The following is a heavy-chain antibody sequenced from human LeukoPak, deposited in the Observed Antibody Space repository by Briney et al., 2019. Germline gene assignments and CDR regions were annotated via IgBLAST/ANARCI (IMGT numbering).Heavy chain of an antibody. CDR2: IRYDGSNK. CDR1: GFTFSSYG. CDR3: ARADTAMVGFDY. J-gene: IGHJ4*02. Sequence: PTGGSLRLSCAASGFTFSSYGMHWVRQAPGKGLEWVAFIRYDGSNKYYADSVKGRFTISRDNSKNTLYLQMNSLRAEDTAVYYCARADTAMVGFDYWGQGTLVTVSS. D-gene: IGHD5-18*01. V-gene: IGHV3-30*02.